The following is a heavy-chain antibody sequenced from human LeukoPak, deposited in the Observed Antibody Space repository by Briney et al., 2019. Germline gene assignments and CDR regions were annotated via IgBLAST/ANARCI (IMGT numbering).Heavy chain of an antibody. V-gene: IGHV3-30*18. CDR1: GFTFSSYG. J-gene: IGHJ6*04. D-gene: IGHD3-10*01. CDR3: AKDVRYGSGFVYYGMDV. CDR2: ISYDGSNK. Sequence: GGSLRLSCAASGFTFSSYGMHWVRQAPGKGLEWVAVISYDGSNKYYADSVKGRFTISRDNSKNTLYLLMNSLRAEDTAVYYCAKDVRYGSGFVYYGMDVWGKGTTVTVSS.